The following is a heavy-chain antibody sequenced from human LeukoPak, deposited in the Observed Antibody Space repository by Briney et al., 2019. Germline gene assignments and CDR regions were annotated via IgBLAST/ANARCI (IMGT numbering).Heavy chain of an antibody. V-gene: IGHV3-33*01. CDR2: TRFDGSIK. CDR1: GFIFSDYG. CDR3: ARWGGTRQYYFDY. Sequence: PGGSLRLSCAVSGFIFSDYGFHWVRQAPGKGLEWVAVTRFDGSIKQYADSVKGRFTIFRDDSKNTLYLQMNFLKSEDTAVYYCARWGGTRQYYFDYWGQGTLVTVSS. J-gene: IGHJ4*02. D-gene: IGHD1-1*01.